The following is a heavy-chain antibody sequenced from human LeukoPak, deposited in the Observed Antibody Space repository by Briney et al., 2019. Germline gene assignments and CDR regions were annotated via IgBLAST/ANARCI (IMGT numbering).Heavy chain of an antibody. Sequence: PGGSLRLSCAASGFTFSDYYMSWIRQGPGKGLEWVSYISSSSSYTNYADSVKGRFTISRDNAKNSLYLQMNSLRAEDTAVYYCARGAGWTYGMDVWGQGTTVSVSS. CDR1: GFTFSDYY. D-gene: IGHD6-19*01. CDR2: ISSSSSYT. V-gene: IGHV3-11*06. J-gene: IGHJ6*02. CDR3: ARGAGWTYGMDV.